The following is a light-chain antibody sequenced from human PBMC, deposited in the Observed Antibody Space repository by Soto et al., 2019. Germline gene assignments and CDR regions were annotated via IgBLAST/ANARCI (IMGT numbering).Light chain of an antibody. Sequence: QSVLTQPASVSGSPGQSITISCTGTRSDVGGYDYVSWYQQYPGKAPKLMIYDVSNRPSGVSNRFSGSKSGNTASLTISGLQAEDEADYYCSSYTSSSTLVVFGGGTKLTVL. V-gene: IGLV2-14*01. J-gene: IGLJ2*01. CDR1: RSDVGGYDY. CDR2: DVS. CDR3: SSYTSSSTLVV.